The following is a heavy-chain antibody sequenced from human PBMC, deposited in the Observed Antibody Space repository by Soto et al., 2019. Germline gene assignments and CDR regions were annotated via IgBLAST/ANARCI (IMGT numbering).Heavy chain of an antibody. D-gene: IGHD5-18*01. Sequence: ASVKVSCKASGGTFYTYTFSWVRQAPGQGLEWMGSITPIYPTTNYAEKFQGRLTVTADGSTNTAYMELNSLTSEDTAVYYCARIPRYSFPTSDDLDSWGQGTLVTVSS. J-gene: IGHJ4*02. CDR1: GGTFYTYT. V-gene: IGHV1-69*13. CDR3: ARIPRYSFPTSDDLDS. CDR2: ITPIYPTT.